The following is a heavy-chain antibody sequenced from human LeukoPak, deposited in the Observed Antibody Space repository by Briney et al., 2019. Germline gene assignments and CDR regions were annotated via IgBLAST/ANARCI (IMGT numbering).Heavy chain of an antibody. Sequence: PGRSLRLSCTAAGFTFSDYAVTWVRQAPGKGLEWLGFIRNKANGGTADYAASVKGRFTISRDDSKTIAYLQMNSLKTEDTAVYYCSRAYSTGWLGINDYWGQGALVTVSS. D-gene: IGHD6-19*01. CDR3: SRAYSTGWLGINDY. CDR1: GFTFSDYA. V-gene: IGHV3-49*04. J-gene: IGHJ4*02. CDR2: IRNKANGGTA.